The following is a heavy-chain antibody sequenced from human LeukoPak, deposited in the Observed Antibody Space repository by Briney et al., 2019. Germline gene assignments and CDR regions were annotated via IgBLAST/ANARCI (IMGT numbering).Heavy chain of an antibody. CDR2: ISAYNGNT. D-gene: IGHD2-2*01. Sequence: GASVKVSCKASGYTFTSYGISWVRQAPGQGLEWMGWISAYNGNTNYAQKLQGRVTMTTDTSTSTAYMELRSLRSDDTAVYYCARGPQTNIVVVPAAIDYWGQGTLVTVSS. V-gene: IGHV1-18*01. J-gene: IGHJ4*02. CDR3: ARGPQTNIVVVPAAIDY. CDR1: GYTFTSYG.